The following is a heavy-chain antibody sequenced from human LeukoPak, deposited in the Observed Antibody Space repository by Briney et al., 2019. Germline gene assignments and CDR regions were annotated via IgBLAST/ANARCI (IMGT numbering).Heavy chain of an antibody. CDR1: GGSFSGYY. CDR2: INHSGST. D-gene: IGHD3-10*01. Sequence: SETLSLTCAVYGGSFSGYYWSWIRQPPGKGLEWLGEINHSGSTNYNPSLKSRVTISVDTSKNQFSLKLSSVTAADTAVYYCARFRVLWFGELPYYYYYGMDVWGQGTTVTVSS. V-gene: IGHV4-34*01. CDR3: ARFRVLWFGELPYYYYYGMDV. J-gene: IGHJ6*02.